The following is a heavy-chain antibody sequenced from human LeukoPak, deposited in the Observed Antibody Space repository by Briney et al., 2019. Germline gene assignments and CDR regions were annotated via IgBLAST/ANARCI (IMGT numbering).Heavy chain of an antibody. CDR2: IDHSGST. CDR1: GASLRGSY. J-gene: IGHJ2*01. Sequence: PSETLSLTCAVQGASLRGSYWSWIRQPPGKGLQWIGQIDHSGSTHSIPSLKSRVTISLDTSQSQVSLKVNPVTAADTAVYFCARGGNGWYFDLWGRGTLVTVSS. D-gene: IGHD1-14*01. V-gene: IGHV4-34*01. CDR3: ARGGNGWYFDL.